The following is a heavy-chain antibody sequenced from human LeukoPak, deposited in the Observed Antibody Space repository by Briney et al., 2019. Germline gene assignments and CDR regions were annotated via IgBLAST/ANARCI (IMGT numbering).Heavy chain of an antibody. D-gene: IGHD6-19*01. Sequence: PSVKLSCKASGYTFTSYYMHWVRQAPGQGLEWMGIINPSGGSTSYAQKFQGRVTMTRDTATSTVYMELSSLRSEDTAVYYCARDGFVSSGWYDWYYYMDVWGKGTTVTVSS. CDR1: GYTFTSYY. V-gene: IGHV1-46*01. CDR2: INPSGGST. J-gene: IGHJ6*03. CDR3: ARDGFVSSGWYDWYYYMDV.